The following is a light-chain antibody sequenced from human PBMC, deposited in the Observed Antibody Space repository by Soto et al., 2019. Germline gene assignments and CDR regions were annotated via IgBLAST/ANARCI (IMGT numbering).Light chain of an antibody. V-gene: IGLV2-14*03. CDR2: DVS. CDR3: SSYTSSSVV. J-gene: IGLJ2*01. Sequence: QSALTQPASVSGSPGQSITISCTGTSSDVGGYNYVSWYQHHPGKAPKLIIYDVSNRPSGVSNRFSGSKSGNTASLTISGLQAEDEAEYYCSSYTSSSVVFGGGTKLTVL. CDR1: SSDVGGYNY.